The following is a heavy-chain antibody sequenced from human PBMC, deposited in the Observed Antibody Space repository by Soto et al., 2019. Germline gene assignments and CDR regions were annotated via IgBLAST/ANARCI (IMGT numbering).Heavy chain of an antibody. V-gene: IGHV4-4*02. D-gene: IGHD6-19*01. CDR1: GGSISSSNW. CDR2: IYHSGST. J-gene: IGHJ4*02. Sequence: QVQLQESGPGLVKPSGTLSLTCAVSGGSISSSNWWRWVRQPPGKGLEWIGEIYHSGSTNYNPSLNSRVTISVNKSKNQFSLKLSSVTAADTAVYYCARDRSSGWYGRGSFDYWGQGTLVTVSS. CDR3: ARDRSSGWYGRGSFDY.